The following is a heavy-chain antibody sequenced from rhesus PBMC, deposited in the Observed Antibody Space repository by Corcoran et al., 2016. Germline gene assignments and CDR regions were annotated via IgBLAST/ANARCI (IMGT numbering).Heavy chain of an antibody. CDR1: GYPFTDYY. D-gene: IGHD4-29*01. Sequence: EVQLVQSGAEVKKPGASVKISCKASGYPFTDYYLPWVRQAPGKGLEWMGRVDPEDGEAIHAKKFQDRVTITADTSTDTAYMELSSLRSEDTAVYYCASYGSSLDYWGQGVLVTVSS. V-gene: IGHV1-111*02. J-gene: IGHJ4*01. CDR3: ASYGSSLDY. CDR2: VDPEDGEA.